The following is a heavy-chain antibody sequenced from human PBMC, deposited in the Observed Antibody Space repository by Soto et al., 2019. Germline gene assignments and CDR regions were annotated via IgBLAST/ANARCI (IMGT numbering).Heavy chain of an antibody. CDR1: GFTLSSYA. V-gene: IGHV3-23*01. J-gene: IGHJ6*02. Sequence: DVQLLESGGQLVQPGGSLSLSGSASGFTLSSYAMSWVRQAPGKGLEWVSSISAGGDMTYNSDSVKGRFTTSRDNSNNALFLQMHNLRIEDTALYYCARGDRGGSGSPASYYYSGWDVWGQGATVTVS. CDR2: ISAGGDMT. D-gene: IGHD3-10*01. CDR3: ARGDRGGSGSPASYYYSGWDV.